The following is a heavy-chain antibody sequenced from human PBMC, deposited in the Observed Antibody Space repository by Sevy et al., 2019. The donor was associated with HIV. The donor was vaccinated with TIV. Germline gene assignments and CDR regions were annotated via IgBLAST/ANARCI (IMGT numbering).Heavy chain of an antibody. CDR3: ARGGATVVRGVIMYY. CDR2: ISSSSSYI. Sequence: GGSLRLSCAASGFTFSSYSMNWVRQAPGNGLEWVSSISSSSSYIYYADSLKGRFTISRDNAKNSLYLQMNSLRAEDTAVYYCARGGATVVRGVIMYYSGQRTLVTVSS. CDR1: GFTFSSYS. J-gene: IGHJ4*02. D-gene: IGHD3-10*01. V-gene: IGHV3-21*01.